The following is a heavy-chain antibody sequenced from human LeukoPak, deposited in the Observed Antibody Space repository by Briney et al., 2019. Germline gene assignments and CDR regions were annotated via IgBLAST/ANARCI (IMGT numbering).Heavy chain of an antibody. Sequence: GASLKISCEASGYTFTSYGINWVRQATGQGLEWMGWMNPNSGNTGYAQKFQGRVTITRNTSISTAYMELSSLRSEDTAVYYCARGELDGSYWNYYYYMDVWGKGTTVTVSS. J-gene: IGHJ6*03. CDR2: MNPNSGNT. CDR1: GYTFTSYG. CDR3: ARGELDGSYWNYYYYMDV. D-gene: IGHD1-26*01. V-gene: IGHV1-8*03.